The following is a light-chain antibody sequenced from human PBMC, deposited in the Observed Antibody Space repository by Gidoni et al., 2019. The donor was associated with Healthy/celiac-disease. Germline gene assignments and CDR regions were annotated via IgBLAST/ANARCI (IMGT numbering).Light chain of an antibody. J-gene: IGLJ1*01. V-gene: IGLV2-14*03. CDR1: SSDVGGYNY. CDR2: DVS. CDR3: SSYTSSSTLV. Sequence: QSALTQPASVSGSPAQSITISRPGTSSDVGGYNYVSWYQQHPGKAPKLMIYDVSNRPSGVSNRFSGSKSGNTASLTISGLQAEDEADYYCSSYTSSSTLVFGTGTKVTVL.